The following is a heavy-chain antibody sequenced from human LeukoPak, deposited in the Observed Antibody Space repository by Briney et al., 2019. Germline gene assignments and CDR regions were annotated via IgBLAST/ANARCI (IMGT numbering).Heavy chain of an antibody. CDR2: IYYSGST. CDR3: ARLIAPPLDYGDYDDAFDI. D-gene: IGHD4-17*01. J-gene: IGHJ3*02. V-gene: IGHV4-39*01. CDR1: GGSISSSSYY. Sequence: SETLSLTCTVSGGSISSSSYYWGWIRPPPGKGLEWIGRIYYSGSTYYNPSLKSRITMSVDPSKNQFSLKQSSVTAADTAVYYCARLIAPPLDYGDYDDAFDIWGQGTMVSVSS.